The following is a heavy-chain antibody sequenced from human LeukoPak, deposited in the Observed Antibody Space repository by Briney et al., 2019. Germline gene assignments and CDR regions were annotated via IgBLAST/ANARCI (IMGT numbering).Heavy chain of an antibody. D-gene: IGHD6-19*01. CDR3: ARQAAVALYDY. J-gene: IGHJ4*02. CDR1: GGSISSYY. CDR2: IYYSGST. V-gene: IGHV4-59*08. Sequence: SETLSLTCTVSGGSISSYYWSWIRQPPGKGLEWIGYIYYSGSTNYNPSLKSRVTISVDTSKNQFSLKLSSVTAADTAVYYCARQAAVALYDYWGQGTLVTVSP.